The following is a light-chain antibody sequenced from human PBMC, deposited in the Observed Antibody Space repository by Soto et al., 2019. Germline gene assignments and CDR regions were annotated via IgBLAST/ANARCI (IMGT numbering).Light chain of an antibody. Sequence: ETVLTQSPATLSLSPGERATVSCRASQNIRDYLIWYQQKPGQAPRLLIYDASSRATGVPARFSGSGFGTDVTLIINNLEPEDFAVYYCQQRGNWPLTFGGGTKVEI. CDR2: DAS. J-gene: IGKJ4*01. CDR1: QNIRDY. V-gene: IGKV3-11*01. CDR3: QQRGNWPLT.